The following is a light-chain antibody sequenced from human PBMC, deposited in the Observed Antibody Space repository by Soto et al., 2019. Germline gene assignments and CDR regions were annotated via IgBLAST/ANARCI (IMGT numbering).Light chain of an antibody. CDR2: GAS. CDR1: QSVRTND. V-gene: IGKV3-20*01. Sequence: ENVLTQSPGTLSLSPGERATLSCRASQSVRTNDLAWYQQKPGQAPRLLVYGASNRVPGIPDRFSGSGSGTDFTLTISRLEPEDFVVYYCQQYGSSYTFGQETKLEIK. J-gene: IGKJ2*01. CDR3: QQYGSSYT.